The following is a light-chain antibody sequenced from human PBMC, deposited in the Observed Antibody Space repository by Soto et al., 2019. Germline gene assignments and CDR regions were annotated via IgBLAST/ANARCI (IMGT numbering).Light chain of an antibody. CDR3: QQYNNWPPL. V-gene: IGKV3-15*01. CDR1: QSVSSN. Sequence: EIVMTQSPATLSVSPGERATLSCRASQSVSSNLAWYQQKPGQAPRLLIYGASTRATGIPARFSGSGSGTEFTLTISSLQSEDFAVYYCQQYNNWPPLFGQGTRLEIQ. CDR2: GAS. J-gene: IGKJ5*01.